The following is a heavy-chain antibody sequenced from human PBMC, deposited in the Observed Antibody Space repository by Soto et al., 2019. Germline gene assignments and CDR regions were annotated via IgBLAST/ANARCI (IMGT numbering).Heavy chain of an antibody. J-gene: IGHJ6*03. CDR3: ARRLTVAGYYYMDV. D-gene: IGHD2-21*01. CDR2: IYYSGST. Sequence: SETLSLTCTVSGGSISSYYRSWIRQPPGKGLEWIGYIYYSGSTNYNPSLKSRVTISVDTSKNQFSLKLTSVTAADTAVYYCARRLTVAGYYYMDVWGEGTTVTVSS. V-gene: IGHV4-59*08. CDR1: GGSISSYY.